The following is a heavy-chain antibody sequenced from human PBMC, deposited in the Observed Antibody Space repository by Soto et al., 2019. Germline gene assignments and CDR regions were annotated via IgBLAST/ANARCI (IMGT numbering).Heavy chain of an antibody. CDR1: RGSISSYY. V-gene: IGHV4-59*01. Sequence: SETLSLTCSVSRGSISSYYWSWVRQPPGKGLEWIGFIHRTGSTKYSPSLESRVTISVDTSQNQLSLRLSSVTAADTAVYYCARESAGSGKNNWFDPWGQGILVTVSS. CDR3: ARESAGSGKNNWFDP. J-gene: IGHJ5*02. D-gene: IGHD3-10*01. CDR2: IHRTGST.